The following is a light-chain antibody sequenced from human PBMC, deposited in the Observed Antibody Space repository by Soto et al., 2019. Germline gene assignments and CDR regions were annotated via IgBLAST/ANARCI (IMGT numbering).Light chain of an antibody. V-gene: IGLV1-47*01. CDR1: ASTIGRNY. Sequence: QSVLTQSPSASGTPGQRVTISSSGSASTIGRNYVYWYQQLPGTAPKLLIYRNSQRPSGVPDRFSGSKSGTSASLAISGLRSEDEADYYCAAWDDNLSGLYVFGAGTKVTVL. J-gene: IGLJ1*01. CDR2: RNS. CDR3: AAWDDNLSGLYV.